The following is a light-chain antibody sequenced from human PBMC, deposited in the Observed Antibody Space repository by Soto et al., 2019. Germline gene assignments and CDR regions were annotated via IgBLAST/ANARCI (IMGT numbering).Light chain of an antibody. CDR2: EVT. CDR3: SSYASSSSYV. Sequence: QSVLTQPASVSGSPGQSITISCTGTSSDVGGYNHVSWYQIHPGKAPKLIIYEVTSRPSGASYRFSGSKSGNSASLTISGLQAEDEADYYCSSYASSSSYVFGGGTKVTVL. V-gene: IGLV2-14*01. CDR1: SSDVGGYNH. J-gene: IGLJ1*01.